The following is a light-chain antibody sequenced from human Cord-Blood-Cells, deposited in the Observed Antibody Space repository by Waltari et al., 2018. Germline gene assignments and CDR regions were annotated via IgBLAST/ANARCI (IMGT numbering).Light chain of an antibody. V-gene: IGLV3-19*01. Sequence: SSELTQDPAVSVALGQTVRITFPGDSLRSYYASWYQQQPGQAPVLVIYGKNNRPSGIPDRFSGYSSGNTASLTITGAQAEDEADYYCNSRDSSGNHLVFGGGTKLTVL. J-gene: IGLJ3*02. CDR1: SLRSYY. CDR2: GKN. CDR3: NSRDSSGNHLV.